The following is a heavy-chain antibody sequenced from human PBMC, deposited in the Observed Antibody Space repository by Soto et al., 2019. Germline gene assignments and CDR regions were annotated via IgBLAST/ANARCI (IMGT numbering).Heavy chain of an antibody. CDR3: ASLILHGYNYYYYGMDV. Sequence: EVQLVESGGGLVKPGGSLRLSCAASGFTFSSYSMNWVRQAPGKGLEWVSSISSSSSYIYYADSVKGRFTISRDNAKNSLYLQMSSLRAEDTAVYYCASLILHGYNYYYYGMDVWGQGTTVTVSS. V-gene: IGHV3-21*01. CDR2: ISSSSSYI. D-gene: IGHD3-9*01. CDR1: GFTFSSYS. J-gene: IGHJ6*01.